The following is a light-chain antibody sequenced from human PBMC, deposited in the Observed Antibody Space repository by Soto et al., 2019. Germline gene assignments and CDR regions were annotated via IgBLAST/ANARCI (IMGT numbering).Light chain of an antibody. CDR3: QQYTNWPWT. J-gene: IGKJ1*01. Sequence: EVGMTQSPATLSVSKGGRATLSCRASQSISDTLAWYQQKPGQAPRLLIYGASTRAPGFPARFSGSGSGTDFTLTISSLQSEDFAVYYCQQYTNWPWTFGQGTNVDIK. CDR2: GAS. CDR1: QSISDT. V-gene: IGKV3-15*01.